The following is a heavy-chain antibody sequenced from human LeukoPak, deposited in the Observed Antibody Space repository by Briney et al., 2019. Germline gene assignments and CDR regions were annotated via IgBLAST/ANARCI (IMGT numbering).Heavy chain of an antibody. V-gene: IGHV3-30*18. D-gene: IGHD3-22*01. Sequence: GGSLRLSCAASGFTFSSYGMHWVRRAPGKGLEWVAVISYDGSNKYYADSVKGRFTISRDNSKNTLYLQMNSLRAEDTAVYYWAKDGRAYYDSSGSTDYWGQGTLVTVSS. CDR2: ISYDGSNK. CDR3: AKDGRAYYDSSGSTDY. CDR1: GFTFSSYG. J-gene: IGHJ4*02.